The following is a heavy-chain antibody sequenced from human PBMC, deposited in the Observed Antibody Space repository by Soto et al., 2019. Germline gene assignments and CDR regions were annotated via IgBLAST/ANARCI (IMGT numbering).Heavy chain of an antibody. J-gene: IGHJ6*02. V-gene: IGHV3-23*01. CDR3: AKSLSTAVHYGLDV. CDR2: ISDDGDST. D-gene: IGHD2-2*01. Sequence: EVQLLESGGGLVQPGGSLRLSCGASGFTFSDNAMTWVRQAPGKGLEWVSSISDDGDSTYYADSVKGRFDVSRDNSKNALFLHMNLLGAEDTAVYYCAKSLSTAVHYGLDVWGQGTSVTVSS. CDR1: GFTFSDNA.